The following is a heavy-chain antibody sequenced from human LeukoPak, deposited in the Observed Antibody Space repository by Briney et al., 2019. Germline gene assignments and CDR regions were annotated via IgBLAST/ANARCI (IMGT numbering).Heavy chain of an antibody. J-gene: IGHJ4*02. Sequence: PSETLSLTCTVSGYSISSGYYWSWIRQPPGKGLEWIGYIYYSGSTNYNPSLKSRVTISVDTSKSQFSLKLSSVTAADTAVYYCARRQKASVVPAAAWDYWGQGTLVTVSS. D-gene: IGHD2-2*01. CDR1: GYSISSGYY. V-gene: IGHV4-61*01. CDR3: ARRQKASVVPAAAWDY. CDR2: IYYSGST.